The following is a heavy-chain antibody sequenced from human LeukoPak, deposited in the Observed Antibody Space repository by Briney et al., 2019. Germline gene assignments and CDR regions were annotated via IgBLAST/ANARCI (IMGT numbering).Heavy chain of an antibody. D-gene: IGHD3-22*01. J-gene: IGHJ4*02. V-gene: IGHV3-21*01. CDR1: GFTFSNAW. CDR2: ISSSSSYI. Sequence: KTGGSLRLSCAASGFTFSNAWMNWVRQAPGKGLEWVSSISSSSSYIYYADSVKGRFTISRDNAKNSLYLQMNSLRAEDTAVYYCARDLSTYYYDSSYFDYWGQGTLVTVSS. CDR3: ARDLSTYYYDSSYFDY.